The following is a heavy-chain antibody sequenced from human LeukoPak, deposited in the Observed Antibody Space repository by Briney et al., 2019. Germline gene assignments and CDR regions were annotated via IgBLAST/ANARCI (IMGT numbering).Heavy chain of an antibody. CDR2: IISSSSTI. D-gene: IGHD3-10*01. CDR3: ARAVGHGSGSPRMDV. J-gene: IGHJ6*04. V-gene: IGHV3-48*01. Sequence: GGSLRLSCAASGFTFSSHSMNWVRQAPGKGLEWVSYIISSSSTIYYADSVKGRFTISRGNAKNSLYLRMNSLRADDTAVYYCARAVGHGSGSPRMDVWGNGTTVTVSS. CDR1: GFTFSSHS.